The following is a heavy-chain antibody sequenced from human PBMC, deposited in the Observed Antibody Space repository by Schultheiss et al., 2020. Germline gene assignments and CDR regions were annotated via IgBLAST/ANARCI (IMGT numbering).Heavy chain of an antibody. CDR3: AVGFGELLYLDY. D-gene: IGHD3-10*01. V-gene: IGHV4-31*03. J-gene: IGHJ4*02. CDR1: GGSISSGGYY. Sequence: SETLSLTCTVSGGSISSGGYYWSWIRQHPGKGLEWIGYIYYSGSTYYNPSLKSRVTISVDTSKNQFSLKLSSVTAADTAVYYCAVGFGELLYLDYWGQGTLVTVSS. CDR2: IYYSGST.